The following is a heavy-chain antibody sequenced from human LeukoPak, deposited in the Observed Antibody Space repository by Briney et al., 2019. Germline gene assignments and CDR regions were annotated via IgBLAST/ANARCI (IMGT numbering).Heavy chain of an antibody. V-gene: IGHV1-69*04. CDR3: ARDGDDYGDYGFDY. J-gene: IGHJ4*02. CDR1: GGTFSSYA. Sequence: SSVKVSCKASGGTFSSYAISWVRQAPGQGLEWMGRIIPILGIANYAQKFQGRVTITADKSTSTAYMELSSLRSEDTAVYYCARDGDDYGDYGFDYWGQGTLVTVSS. D-gene: IGHD4-17*01. CDR2: IIPILGIA.